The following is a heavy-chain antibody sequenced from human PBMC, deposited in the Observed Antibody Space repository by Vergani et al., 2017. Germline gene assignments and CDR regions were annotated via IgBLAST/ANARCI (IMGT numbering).Heavy chain of an antibody. V-gene: IGHV3-21*01. D-gene: IGHD1-26*01. CDR1: GFTFSSYS. J-gene: IGHJ3*02. CDR2: ISSSSSYI. Sequence: EVQLVESGGGLVKPGGSLRLSCAASGFTFSSYSMNWVRQAPGKGLEWVSSISSSSSYIYYADSVKGLFTISRDNAKNSLYLQRNSLRAEDTAVYYCARDDIVGAITTPDAFDIWGQGTMVTVSS. CDR3: ARDDIVGAITTPDAFDI.